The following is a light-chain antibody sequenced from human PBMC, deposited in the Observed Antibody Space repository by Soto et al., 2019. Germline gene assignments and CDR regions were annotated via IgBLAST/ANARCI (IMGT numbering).Light chain of an antibody. J-gene: IGLJ1*01. CDR1: SSDIGAYYY. CDR2: EVN. Sequence: QSALTQPAALSGSPGQSVTISCTGTSSDIGAYYYVSWVQQHPGKATNLMISEVNNRPSGVSNRFSGSKSGNTDYLTISGVQVEHEAEHFCFSFTNTSTHVFGTGPK. V-gene: IGLV2-14*01. CDR3: FSFTNTSTHV.